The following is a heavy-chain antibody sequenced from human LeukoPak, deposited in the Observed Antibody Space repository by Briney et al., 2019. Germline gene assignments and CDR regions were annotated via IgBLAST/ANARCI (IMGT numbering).Heavy chain of an antibody. Sequence: GGSLRLSCAASGFTFNNYGMHWVRQAPGKGLEWVAVVSYDGSNKLYADSVKGRFTISRDNSKNTLYLQMNSLRTEDTAVYYCARDTRQTGGDYWGQGTLVTVSS. CDR1: GFTFNNYG. CDR2: VSYDGSNK. J-gene: IGHJ4*02. CDR3: ARDTRQTGGDY. V-gene: IGHV3-30*03. D-gene: IGHD1-14*01.